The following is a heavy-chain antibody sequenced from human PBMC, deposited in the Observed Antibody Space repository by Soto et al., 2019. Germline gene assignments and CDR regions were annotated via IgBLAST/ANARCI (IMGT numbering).Heavy chain of an antibody. CDR2: IYPGDSDT. CDR3: ARHSRGPRDYYGMDV. Sequence: GESLKISCKGSGYSFTSYWIGWVRQMPGKGLEWMGIIYPGDSDTRYSPSVQGQVTISADKSISTAYLQWSSLKASDTAMYYCARHSRGPRDYYGMDVWGQGTTVTVSS. V-gene: IGHV5-51*01. J-gene: IGHJ6*02. CDR1: GYSFTSYW. D-gene: IGHD2-2*01.